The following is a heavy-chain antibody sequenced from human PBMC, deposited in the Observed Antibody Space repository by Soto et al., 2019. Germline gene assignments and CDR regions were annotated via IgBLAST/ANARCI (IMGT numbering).Heavy chain of an antibody. V-gene: IGHV3-23*01. CDR2: IGGRGNSA. Sequence: GGSLRLSCVASGFSFGSYWMHWVRQVPGGGLMWVSVIGGRGNSAYYADSVQGRFTISRDNSKNTLSLQMSSLTADDTAIYYCVREGRGSFDFWGRGTMVTVS. D-gene: IGHD5-12*01. CDR1: GFSFGSYW. J-gene: IGHJ3*01. CDR3: VREGRGSFDF.